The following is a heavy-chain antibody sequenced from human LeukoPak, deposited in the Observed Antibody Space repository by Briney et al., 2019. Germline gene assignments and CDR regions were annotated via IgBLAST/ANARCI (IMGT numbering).Heavy chain of an antibody. CDR2: IYSSGST. J-gene: IGHJ4*02. V-gene: IGHV4-4*07. D-gene: IGHD6-19*01. CDR3: ARGGSSGPDY. Sequence: SETLSPICTVSGGSIISYYWSWIRQPAGRGLEWIGRIYSSGSTNYNPSLKSRVTISLDKSKNQFSLKLSSVSAADTAVYYCARGGSSGPDYWGREPWSPSPQ. CDR1: GGSIISYY.